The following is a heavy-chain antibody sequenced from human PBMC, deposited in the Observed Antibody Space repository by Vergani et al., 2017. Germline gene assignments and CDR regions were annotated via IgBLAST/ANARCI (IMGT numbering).Heavy chain of an antibody. J-gene: IGHJ3*02. CDR2: IYYSGST. CDR3: ARDQVGAPLDAFDI. V-gene: IGHV4-59*01. D-gene: IGHD1-26*01. CDR1: GGSISSYY. Sequence: QVQLQESGPGLVKPSETLSLTCTVSGGSISSYYWSWIRQPPGKGLEWIGYIYYSGSTNYNPSLKSRVTISVDTSKNQFSLKLSSVTAADTAVYYCARDQVGAPLDAFDIWGRGTMVTVSS.